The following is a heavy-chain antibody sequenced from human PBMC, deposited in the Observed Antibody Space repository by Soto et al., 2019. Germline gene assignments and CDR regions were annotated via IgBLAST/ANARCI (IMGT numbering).Heavy chain of an antibody. CDR2: IYYGGST. V-gene: IGHV4-59*01. J-gene: IGHJ5*02. Sequence: PSETLSLTCTVSGGSISSYYWSWIRQPPGKGLEWIGYIYYGGSTNYNPSLKSRVTISVDTSKNQFSLKLSSVTAADTAVYYFARWGGFGELLFWFDPWGQGTLVTVSS. D-gene: IGHD3-10*01. CDR3: ARWGGFGELLFWFDP. CDR1: GGSISSYY.